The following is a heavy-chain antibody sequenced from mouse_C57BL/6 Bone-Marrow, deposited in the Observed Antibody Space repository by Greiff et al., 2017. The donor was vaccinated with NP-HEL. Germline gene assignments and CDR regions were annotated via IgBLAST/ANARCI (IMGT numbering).Heavy chain of an antibody. CDR2: ISDGGSYT. CDR1: GFTFSSYA. Sequence: DVKLVESGGGLVKPGGSLKLSCAASGFTFSSYAMSWVRQTPEKRLEWVATISDGGSYTYYPDNVKGRFTISRDNAKNNLYLQMSHLKSEDTAMYYCARDPYYYGSSHFDYWGQGTTLTVSS. D-gene: IGHD1-1*01. CDR3: ARDPYYYGSSHFDY. V-gene: IGHV5-4*01. J-gene: IGHJ2*01.